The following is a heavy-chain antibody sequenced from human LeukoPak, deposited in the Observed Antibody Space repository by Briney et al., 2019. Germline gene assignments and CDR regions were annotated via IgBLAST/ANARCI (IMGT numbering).Heavy chain of an antibody. D-gene: IGHD3-3*01. CDR2: INHSGST. J-gene: IGHJ3*02. Sequence: SETLSLTCTVSGGSINSYYWSWIRQPPGKGLEWIGEINHSGSTNYNPSLKSRVTISVDTSKNQFSLKLSSVTAADTAVYYCARAPYYDFWSGYYRAFDIWGQGTMVTVSS. V-gene: IGHV4-34*01. CDR3: ARAPYYDFWSGYYRAFDI. CDR1: GGSINSYY.